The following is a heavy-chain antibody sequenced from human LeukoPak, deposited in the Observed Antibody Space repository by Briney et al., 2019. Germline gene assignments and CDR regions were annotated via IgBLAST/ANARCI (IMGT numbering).Heavy chain of an antibody. J-gene: IGHJ4*02. D-gene: IGHD3-22*01. CDR2: IYTSGST. CDR3: ARSYYYDSSGYFPDY. V-gene: IGHV4-4*07. CDR1: GGSISSYY. Sequence: PSETLSLTCTVSGGSISSYYWSWIRQPAGKGLEWIGRIYTSGSTNYNPSLKSRVTMSVDTSKNQFSLKLSSVTAADTAVYYCARSYYYDSSGYFPDYWGQGTLVTVSS.